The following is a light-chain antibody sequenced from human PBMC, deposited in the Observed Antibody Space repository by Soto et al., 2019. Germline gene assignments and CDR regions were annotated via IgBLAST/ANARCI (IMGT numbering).Light chain of an antibody. Sequence: QSVLTQPPSVSGAPGQRVTISCTGSSSNIGAGYDVHWYQQLPGTAPKLLIYGNSNRPSGVPDRFSGSKSGTSASLAITGLLAEDEADYYCQSYDSSLSGFAVFGGGTKVTVL. CDR2: GNS. J-gene: IGLJ2*01. CDR3: QSYDSSLSGFAV. CDR1: SSNIGAGYD. V-gene: IGLV1-40*01.